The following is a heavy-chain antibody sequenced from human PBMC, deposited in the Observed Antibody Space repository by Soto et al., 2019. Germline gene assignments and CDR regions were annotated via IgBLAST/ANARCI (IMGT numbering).Heavy chain of an antibody. D-gene: IGHD3-10*01. Sequence: GGSLRLSCAASGFTFSNAWMSWVRQAPGKGLEWVGRIKSKTDGGTTDYAAPVKGRFTISRDDSKNTLYLQMNSLKTEDTAVYYCTSPELLWFGDNWFDPWGQGTLVTVSS. J-gene: IGHJ5*02. V-gene: IGHV3-15*01. CDR1: GFTFSNAW. CDR2: IKSKTDGGTT. CDR3: TSPELLWFGDNWFDP.